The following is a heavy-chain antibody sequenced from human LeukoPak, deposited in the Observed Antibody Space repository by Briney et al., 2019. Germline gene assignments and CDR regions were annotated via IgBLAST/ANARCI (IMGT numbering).Heavy chain of an antibody. CDR3: AKGSIAVAGRFDP. J-gene: IGHJ5*02. Sequence: GGSLRLSCAASGFTFDDYAMHWVRQAPGKGLEWVSGISWNSGSIGYADSVKGRFTISRDNAKNSLYLQMNSLRAEDTALYYCAKGSIAVAGRFDPWAREPWSPSPQ. CDR1: GFTFDDYA. D-gene: IGHD6-19*01. V-gene: IGHV3-9*01. CDR2: ISWNSGSI.